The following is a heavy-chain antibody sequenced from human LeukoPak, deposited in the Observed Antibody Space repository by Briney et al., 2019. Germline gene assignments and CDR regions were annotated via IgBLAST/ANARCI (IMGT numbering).Heavy chain of an antibody. V-gene: IGHV3-53*01. J-gene: IGHJ4*02. CDR2: IYSGGST. CDR1: GFTFSTYW. Sequence: PGGSLRLSCAASGFTFSTYWMHWVRQAPGKGLEWVSVIYSGGSTYYADSVKGRFTISRDNSKNTLYLQMNSLRAEDTAVYYCARGGRDGYNNPLYYFDYWGQGTLVTVSS. D-gene: IGHD5-24*01. CDR3: ARGGRDGYNNPLYYFDY.